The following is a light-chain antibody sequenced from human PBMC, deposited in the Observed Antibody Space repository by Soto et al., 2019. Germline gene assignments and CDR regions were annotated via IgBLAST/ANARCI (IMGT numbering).Light chain of an antibody. Sequence: EIVMTQSPATLSVSPGERATLSCRANQSVSSNLAWYQQKPGQAPRLLIYGASTRATGIPARFSGSGSGTEFTLTISSLQSEDFAVYYCQQYNNWRGTFGQGTKVEIK. CDR1: QSVSSN. CDR2: GAS. CDR3: QQYNNWRGT. V-gene: IGKV3-15*01. J-gene: IGKJ1*01.